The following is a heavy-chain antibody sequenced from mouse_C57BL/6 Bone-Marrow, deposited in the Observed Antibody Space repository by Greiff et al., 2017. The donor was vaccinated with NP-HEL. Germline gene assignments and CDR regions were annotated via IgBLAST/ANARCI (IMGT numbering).Heavy chain of an antibody. J-gene: IGHJ1*03. CDR3: AAYYYGSSYWYFDV. V-gene: IGHV1-22*01. CDR2: INPNNGGT. D-gene: IGHD1-1*01. Sequence: EVQLQQSGPELVKPGASVKMSCKASGYTFTDYNMHWVKQSHGKSLEWIGYINPNNGGTSYNQKFKGKATLTVNKSSRTAYMEHRSLTSEDSAVYYWAAYYYGSSYWYFDVWGTGTTVTVSS. CDR1: GYTFTDYN.